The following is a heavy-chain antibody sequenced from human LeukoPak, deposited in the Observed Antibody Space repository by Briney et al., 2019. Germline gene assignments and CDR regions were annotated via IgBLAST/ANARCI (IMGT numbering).Heavy chain of an antibody. CDR3: ARVGRGSGSWYYYMDV. D-gene: IGHD3-10*01. Sequence: VASVKVSCKASGYTFTSYSINAVRQAPRQGLEWMGMIIGDNGDTNYAQKFQGRVTMSTDRSTNTACMELRSLSSEDTAVYYCARVGRGSGSWYYYMDVWGKGTTVTVSS. CDR1: GYTFTSYS. CDR2: IIGDNGDT. V-gene: IGHV1-18*01. J-gene: IGHJ6*03.